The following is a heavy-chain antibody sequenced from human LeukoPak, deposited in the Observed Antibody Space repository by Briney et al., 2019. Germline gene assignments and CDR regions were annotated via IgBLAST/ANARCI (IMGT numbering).Heavy chain of an antibody. J-gene: IGHJ4*02. CDR1: GYSIXRGYS. Sequence: GYSIXRGYSWGWIRQPPGKGLEWIAEIHHSGSINYNPSLKRRVTISVDKAKNQFSMNLNSVTAADTAVYYCXXGXXRXFDYWGXGXLVTVSS. CDR3: XXGXXRXFDY. CDR2: IHHSGSI. V-gene: IGHV4-38-2*01.